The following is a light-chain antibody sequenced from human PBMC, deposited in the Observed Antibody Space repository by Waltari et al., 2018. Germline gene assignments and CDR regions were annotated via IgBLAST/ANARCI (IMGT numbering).Light chain of an antibody. CDR2: GNS. Sequence: QSVLTQPPAVSGAPGQRVTISCTGSSSNIGAGYDVHWYQQLPGTAPKLLIYGNSQRPSGFPARLSGCKSGTSASLAITGLQAEDEAEYYCQSYDSSLSVVFGGGTQLTVL. CDR3: QSYDSSLSVV. J-gene: IGLJ7*01. CDR1: SSNIGAGYD. V-gene: IGLV1-40*01.